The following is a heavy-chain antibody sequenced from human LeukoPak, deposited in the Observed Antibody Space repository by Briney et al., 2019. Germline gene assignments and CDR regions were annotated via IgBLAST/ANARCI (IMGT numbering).Heavy chain of an antibody. CDR2: IYTSGST. J-gene: IGHJ6*03. Sequence: PSQTLSLTCSVSGGSISSYYWSWIRQPAGKGLEWIGRIYTSGSTNYNPSLKSRVTMSLDTSKNQFSLKLSSVTAADTAMYFCARGPKPLGHYYFYYYMDVWGKGTTVTISS. D-gene: IGHD1-26*01. CDR1: GGSISSYY. CDR3: ARGPKPLGHYYFYYYMDV. V-gene: IGHV4-4*07.